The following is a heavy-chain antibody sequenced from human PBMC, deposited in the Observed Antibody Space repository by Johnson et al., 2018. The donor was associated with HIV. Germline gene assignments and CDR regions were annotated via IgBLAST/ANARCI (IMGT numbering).Heavy chain of an antibody. CDR1: GFIFDDYG. V-gene: IGHV3-20*04. D-gene: IGHD1-26*01. Sequence: VQLVESGGGVVQPGRSLRLSCAASGFIFDDYGMSWVRQAPGKGLEWVSSINWNGGSTGYGDSVKGRFTISRDNAKNSLYLHMNSLRAEDTALYYCAREGGSYKDDACDSWGQGTVVTVSA. CDR2: INWNGGST. CDR3: AREGGSYKDDACDS. J-gene: IGHJ3*02.